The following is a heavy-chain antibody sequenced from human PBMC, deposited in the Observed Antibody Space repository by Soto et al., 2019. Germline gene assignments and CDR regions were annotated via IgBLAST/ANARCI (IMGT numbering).Heavy chain of an antibody. CDR2: IIPIFGTA. CDR1: GGTFSSYA. D-gene: IGHD2-15*01. CDR3: ARGPCSGGSCYSGAPYYYYYGMDV. Sequence: QVQLVQSGAEVKKPGSSVKVSCKASGGTFSSYAISWVRQAPGQGLEWMGGIIPIFGTANYAQKFQGRVTITADESTSTAYVELSSLRSEDTAVYYCARGPCSGGSCYSGAPYYYYYGMDVWGQGTTVTVSS. V-gene: IGHV1-69*12. J-gene: IGHJ6*02.